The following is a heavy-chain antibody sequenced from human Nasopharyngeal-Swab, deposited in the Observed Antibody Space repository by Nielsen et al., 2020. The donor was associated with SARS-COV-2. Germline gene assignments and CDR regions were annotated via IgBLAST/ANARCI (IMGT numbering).Heavy chain of an antibody. V-gene: IGHV3-33*01. CDR2: IWYDGSNK. CDR1: GFTFSSYG. J-gene: IGHJ4*02. D-gene: IGHD4-17*01. Sequence: GGSLRLSCAASGFTFSSYGMHWVRQAPGKGLEWEAVIWYDGSNKYYADSVKGRFTISRDNSKNTLYLQMNSLRAEDTAVYYCARDRTVTTTVYFDYWGQGTLVTVSS. CDR3: ARDRTVTTTVYFDY.